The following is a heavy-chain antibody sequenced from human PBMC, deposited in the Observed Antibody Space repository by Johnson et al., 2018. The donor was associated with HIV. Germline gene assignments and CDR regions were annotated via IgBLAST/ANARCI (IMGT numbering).Heavy chain of an antibody. CDR2: IRYDGSNK. V-gene: IGHV3-30*02. CDR1: GFTFSSYA. D-gene: IGHD3-9*01. Sequence: QEQLVESGGGLVQPGGSLRLSCAASGFTFSSYAMHWVRQAPGKGLEWVAFIRYDGSNKYYADSVKGRFTISRDNSKNTLYLQMNSLRAEDTAVYFCARDSDVLPGYTGPEDAFDIWGQGTMVTVSS. CDR3: ARDSDVLPGYTGPEDAFDI. J-gene: IGHJ3*02.